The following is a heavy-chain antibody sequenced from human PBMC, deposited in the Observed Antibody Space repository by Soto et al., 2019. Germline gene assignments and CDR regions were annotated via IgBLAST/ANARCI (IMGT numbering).Heavy chain of an antibody. J-gene: IGHJ3*02. CDR1: GFTFSTYS. Sequence: EVQLVESGGGLVQPGGSLRVSCATSGFTFSTYSMNWVRQAPGKGLEWTSYISSGSGAINYADSVRGRFTISRDNAKNSLYLQMNSLRDEDTAVYYCARGYYDNGALPFDIWGQGTMVTVSS. V-gene: IGHV3-48*02. CDR2: ISSGSGAI. D-gene: IGHD3-22*01. CDR3: ARGYYDNGALPFDI.